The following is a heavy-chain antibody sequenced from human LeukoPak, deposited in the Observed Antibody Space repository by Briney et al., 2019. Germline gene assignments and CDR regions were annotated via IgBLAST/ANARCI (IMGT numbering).Heavy chain of an antibody. Sequence: GGSLRLSCEASGFSFNNAWMTWVRQAPGKGLQWVGRIRAKTNGGTTDYTAPVKGRFIISRDDSQSTLYLQMNSLKSEDTAVYHCAKSEMYCNGGICYPYYYMDVWGKGTTVTVSS. CDR3: AKSEMYCNGGICYPYYYMDV. V-gene: IGHV3-15*01. CDR1: GFSFNNAW. D-gene: IGHD2-15*01. J-gene: IGHJ6*03. CDR2: IRAKTNGGTT.